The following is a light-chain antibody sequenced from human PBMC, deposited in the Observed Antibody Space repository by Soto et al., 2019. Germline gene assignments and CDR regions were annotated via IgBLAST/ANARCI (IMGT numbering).Light chain of an antibody. V-gene: IGLV2-18*01. CDR3: SLYTSENTDV. Sequence: QSALTQPHSVSGSPGPSVTISCTGTSTDFVSYNRVSWYQQPPGTAPKLRIYEVRKRPSGVPDRFSGSKSGNTASLTISGLQAADEADYYCSLYTSENTDVFGTGTKLTV. CDR2: EVR. J-gene: IGLJ1*01. CDR1: STDFVSYNR.